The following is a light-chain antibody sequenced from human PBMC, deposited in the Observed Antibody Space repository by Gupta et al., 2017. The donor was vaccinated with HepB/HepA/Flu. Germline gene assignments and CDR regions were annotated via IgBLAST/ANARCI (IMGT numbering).Light chain of an antibody. CDR2: DAS. CDR3: QQRSNWPLT. CDR1: QSVSSY. Sequence: MVFPPSPDTLYLSPGERATLSCRASQSVSSYLAWYQQKPGQAPRLLIYDASNRATGIPARFSGSGSETDFTLTISSLEPEDFAVYYCQQRSNWPLTFGGGTKVEIK. J-gene: IGKJ4*01. V-gene: IGKV3-11*01.